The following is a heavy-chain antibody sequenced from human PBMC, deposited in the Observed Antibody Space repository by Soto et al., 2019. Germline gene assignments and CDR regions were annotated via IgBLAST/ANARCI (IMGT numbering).Heavy chain of an antibody. D-gene: IGHD2-15*01. V-gene: IGHV4-59*01. CDR1: GGSISSYY. CDR3: ARGAYCSGGSCYSEWFDP. CDR2: IYYSGST. Sequence: SETLSLTCTVSGGSISSYYWSWIRQPPGKGLEWIGYIYYSGSTNYNPSLKSRVTISVDTSKNQFSLKLSSVTAADTAVYYFARGAYCSGGSCYSEWFDPWGQGTLVTVSS. J-gene: IGHJ5*02.